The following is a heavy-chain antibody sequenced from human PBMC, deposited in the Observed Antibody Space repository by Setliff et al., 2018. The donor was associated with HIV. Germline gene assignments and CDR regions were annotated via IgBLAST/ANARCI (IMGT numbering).Heavy chain of an antibody. D-gene: IGHD5-18*01. CDR1: GGSISSYY. CDR2: IYHSGSA. J-gene: IGHJ4*02. V-gene: IGHV4-59*08. Sequence: PSETLSLTCTVSGGSISSYYWSWIRQPPGKGLEWIGYIYHSGSANYNPSLKSRLTISVDTSKNQFSLNLSSVTAADTAVYYCARRRVDAAKAAFDYWGQGTLVTVSS. CDR3: ARRRVDAAKAAFDY.